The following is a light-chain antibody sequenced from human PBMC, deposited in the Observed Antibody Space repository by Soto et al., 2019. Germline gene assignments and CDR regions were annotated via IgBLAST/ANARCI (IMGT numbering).Light chain of an antibody. CDR2: GAS. CDR1: QSLSNTY. CDR3: HQDFDSPLP. J-gene: IGKJ4*01. V-gene: IGKV3D-7*01. Sequence: EIVMTQSPVTLSLSPGDRATLSCRASQSLSNTYISWYQPKPGQAPSLLIYGASTRATGIPARFSGSGSGTDFTLTISSLQPEDFALYYCHQDFDSPLPFGGGTKVEIK.